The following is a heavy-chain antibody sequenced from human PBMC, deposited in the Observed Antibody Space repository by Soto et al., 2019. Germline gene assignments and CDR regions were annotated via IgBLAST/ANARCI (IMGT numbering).Heavy chain of an antibody. Sequence: KPSETLSLTCTVSGGSVSSGSYYWSWIRQPPGKGLECVGYIYYSGSTNYNPSLKSRVTISVDTSKNQFSLKLSSVTAADTAVYYCARADMIRTFYYGMDVWGQGTTVTVSS. CDR2: IYYSGST. V-gene: IGHV4-61*01. D-gene: IGHD3-16*01. CDR3: ARADMIRTFYYGMDV. CDR1: GGSVSSGSYY. J-gene: IGHJ6*02.